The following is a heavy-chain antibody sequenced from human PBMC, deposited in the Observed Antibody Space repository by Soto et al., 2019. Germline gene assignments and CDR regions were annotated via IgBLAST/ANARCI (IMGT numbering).Heavy chain of an antibody. J-gene: IGHJ6*02. CDR3: ARGLINYSLYYYYYYGMDV. CDR1: GGSFSGYY. V-gene: IGHV4-34*01. CDR2: INHSGST. Sequence: SETLSLTCAVYGGSFSGYYWSWIRQPPGKGLEWIGEINHSGSTNYNPSPKSRVTISVDTSKNQFSLKLSSVTAADTAVYYCARGLINYSLYYYYYYGMDVWGQGTTVTVSS. D-gene: IGHD2-15*01.